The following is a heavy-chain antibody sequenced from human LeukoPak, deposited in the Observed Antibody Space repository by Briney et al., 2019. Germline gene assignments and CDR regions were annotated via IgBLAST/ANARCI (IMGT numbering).Heavy chain of an antibody. CDR1: GFTVSSNY. D-gene: IGHD2-15*01. CDR2: IYSGGST. CDR3: AREIYCSASSCTGGVFDI. J-gene: IGHJ3*02. V-gene: IGHV3-53*01. Sequence: PGRSLRPSCAASGFTVSSNYMSWVRQAPGKGLEWVSVIYSGGSTYYADSMKGRFTISRDNSKNKLYLQMNSLRVEDTAVYYCAREIYCSASSCTGGVFDIWGQGTMVTVSS.